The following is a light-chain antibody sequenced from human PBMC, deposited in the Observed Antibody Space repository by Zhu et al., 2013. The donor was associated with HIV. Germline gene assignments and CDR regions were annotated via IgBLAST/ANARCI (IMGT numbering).Light chain of an antibody. CDR2: EVT. CDR1: SSDVGGYNY. CDR3: TSYTNNDALPLVV. J-gene: IGLJ2*01. V-gene: IGLV2-14*01. Sequence: QSALTQPASVSGSPGQSITISCTGTSSDVGGYNYVSWYQQHPGKAPRLMIYEVTNRPSGISNRFSGSKSGNTASLTISGLQAEDEADYYCTSYTNNDALPLVVIGGGTKLTVL.